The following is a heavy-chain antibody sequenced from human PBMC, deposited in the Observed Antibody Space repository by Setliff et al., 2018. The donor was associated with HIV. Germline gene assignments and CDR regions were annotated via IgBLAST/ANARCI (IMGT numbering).Heavy chain of an antibody. CDR1: GYNFTSHD. CDR3: ATRAYDSSGYLRSRVSGAALDI. J-gene: IGHJ3*02. CDR2: MNPKSGNT. D-gene: IGHD3-22*01. V-gene: IGHV1-8*01. Sequence: ASVKVSCKASGYNFTSHDINWVRQAPGQGLEWMGWMNPKSGNTGYARKFQGRVTMTRKTSISTAYMELRSLRSDDTAVYYCATRAYDSSGYLRSRVSGAALDIWGQGTMVTVSS.